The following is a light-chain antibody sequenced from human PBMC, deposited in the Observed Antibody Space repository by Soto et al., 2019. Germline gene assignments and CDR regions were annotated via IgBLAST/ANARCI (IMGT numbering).Light chain of an antibody. V-gene: IGKV3-20*01. CDR3: QQYGSSGT. J-gene: IGKJ1*01. Sequence: ELVLPPSRGTLSLSPGARSALSGRASQSVTSSYLAWYQQKPGQAPRLLIYGASSRATGIPDRFSGSGSGTDFTLTISRLEPDDFAVYYRQQYGSSGTFGQGTKVDI. CDR2: GAS. CDR1: QSVTSSY.